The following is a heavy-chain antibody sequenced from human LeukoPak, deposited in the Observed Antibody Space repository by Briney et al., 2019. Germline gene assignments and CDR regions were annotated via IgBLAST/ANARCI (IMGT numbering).Heavy chain of an antibody. CDR1: GFPFSSFG. Sequence: PGGSLRLSCAASGFPFSSFGRHWVGQAPGKGLGWVAFIRYAGSDKYYGASVKDQFTISRDNSNNTLLLQMSSLRAEDKSTYYCASATFSNWFYFDQWGQGILVTVSS. CDR3: ASATFSNWFYFDQ. J-gene: IGHJ4*02. V-gene: IGHV3-30*02. CDR2: IRYAGSDK. D-gene: IGHD6-13*01.